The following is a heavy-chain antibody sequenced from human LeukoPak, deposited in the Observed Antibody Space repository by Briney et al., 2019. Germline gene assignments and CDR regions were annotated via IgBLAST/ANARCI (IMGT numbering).Heavy chain of an antibody. D-gene: IGHD5-18*01. CDR1: GYTLTELS. Sequence: ASVKVSCKVSGYTLTELSMHWVRQAPGKGLEWMRGFDPEDGETIYAQKFQGRVTMTEDTSTDTAYMELSSLRSEDTAVYYCATDPDTAMVTWSLTWGQGTLVTVSS. CDR2: FDPEDGET. J-gene: IGHJ5*02. CDR3: ATDPDTAMVTWSLT. V-gene: IGHV1-24*01.